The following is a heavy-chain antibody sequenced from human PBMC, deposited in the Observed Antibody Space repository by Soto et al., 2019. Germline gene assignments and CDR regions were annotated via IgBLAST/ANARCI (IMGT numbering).Heavy chain of an antibody. CDR3: GRDNSPPPHYYVFWGGYYTILWFPP. D-gene: IGHD3-3*01. Sequence: GGSLRLSCAASGFTFSSYSMNWVRQAPGKGLEWVSSISSSSSYIYYADSVKGRFTISRDSAKNSLYLQMNSLRAEDTAVYNWGRDNSPPPHYYVFWGGYYTILWFPPWGQGPLVPVSS. CDR2: ISSSSSYI. J-gene: IGHJ5*02. CDR1: GFTFSSYS. V-gene: IGHV3-21*01.